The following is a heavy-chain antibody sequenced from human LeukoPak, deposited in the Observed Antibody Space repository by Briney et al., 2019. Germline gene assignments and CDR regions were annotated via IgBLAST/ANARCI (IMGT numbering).Heavy chain of an antibody. D-gene: IGHD6-19*01. CDR3: AREFEYSSGWLGRWFDP. CDR1: GFTFSSYA. Sequence: PGRSLRHSCAASGFTFSSYAMHWVRQAPGKGLERVAVISYDGSNKYYADSVKGRFTISRDNSKNTLYLQMNSLRAEDTAVYYCAREFEYSSGWLGRWFDPWGQGTLVTVSS. J-gene: IGHJ5*02. CDR2: ISYDGSNK. V-gene: IGHV3-30*04.